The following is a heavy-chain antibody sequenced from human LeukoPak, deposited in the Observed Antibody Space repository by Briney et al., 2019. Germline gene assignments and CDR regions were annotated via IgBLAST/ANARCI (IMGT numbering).Heavy chain of an antibody. J-gene: IGHJ5*02. D-gene: IGHD2-2*01. CDR3: ARVNVGALPAAPYNWFDP. Sequence: ASVKVSCKASGYTFTGYYMHMVRQAPAQGLEWMGWINPKSGGTNYAQTVQGRVTMTRDTSISTAYMELSRLRNDDTAVYCCARVNVGALPAAPYNWFDPWGQGTMVTVSS. CDR1: GYTFTGYY. V-gene: IGHV1-2*02. CDR2: INPKSGGT.